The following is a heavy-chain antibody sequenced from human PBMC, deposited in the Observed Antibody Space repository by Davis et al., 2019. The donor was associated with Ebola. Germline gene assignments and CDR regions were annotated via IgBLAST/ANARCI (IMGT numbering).Heavy chain of an antibody. V-gene: IGHV5-51*01. J-gene: IGHJ3*02. Sequence: GESLKISCQDSENSFSSHWIGWVRQMPGKGLEWMGIIFTGDSDTRYRPSFRGQVTISADKSFKTAFLQWSSLKASDTARYYCATLRRTITGMDDGFDIWGQGTMVTVSS. CDR2: IFTGDSDT. D-gene: IGHD1-20*01. CDR3: ATLRRTITGMDDGFDI. CDR1: ENSFSSHW.